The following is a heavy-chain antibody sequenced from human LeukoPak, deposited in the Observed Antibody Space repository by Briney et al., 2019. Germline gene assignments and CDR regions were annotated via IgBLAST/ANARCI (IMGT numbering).Heavy chain of an antibody. CDR2: IDTEGSTT. Sequence: PGGSLRLSCAASGFSFSRYWMHWVRQAPGKGLVWVSYIDTEGSTTSYADSVKGRFTISRDNAKNTLYLQMNSLRAEDTAVYYCARDRGRISSSWYPSFDYWGQGTLVTVSS. V-gene: IGHV3-74*01. CDR3: ARDRGRISSSWYPSFDY. J-gene: IGHJ4*02. CDR1: GFSFSRYW. D-gene: IGHD6-13*01.